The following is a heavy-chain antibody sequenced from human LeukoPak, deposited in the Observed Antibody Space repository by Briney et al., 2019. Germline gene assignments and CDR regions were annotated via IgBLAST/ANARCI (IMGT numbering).Heavy chain of an antibody. V-gene: IGHV4-34*01. D-gene: IGHD5-12*01. CDR2: INHSGST. CDR1: GGSFSGYY. CDR3: AGRQRGYSGY. J-gene: IGHJ4*02. Sequence: SETLSLTCAVYGGSFSGYYWSWIRQPPGKGLEWIGEINHSGSTNYNPSLKSRVTISVDTSKNQFSLKLSSVTAADTAVYYCAGRQRGYSGYWGQETLVTVSS.